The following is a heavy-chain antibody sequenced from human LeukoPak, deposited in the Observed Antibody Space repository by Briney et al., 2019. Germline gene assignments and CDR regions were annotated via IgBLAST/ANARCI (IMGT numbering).Heavy chain of an antibody. V-gene: IGHV3-48*02. J-gene: IGHJ4*02. D-gene: IGHD3-22*01. CDR1: GFTFSSYS. CDR3: ARVGGSGFRYDYFDY. CDR2: LSSSSSR. Sequence: GGSLRLSCAASGFTFSSYSMNWVRQAPGKGLEWVSYLSSSSSRYYADSVKGRFTISRDNAKNSLFLQMNSLSDEDTALYYCARVGGSGFRYDYFDYWGQGTLVTVSS.